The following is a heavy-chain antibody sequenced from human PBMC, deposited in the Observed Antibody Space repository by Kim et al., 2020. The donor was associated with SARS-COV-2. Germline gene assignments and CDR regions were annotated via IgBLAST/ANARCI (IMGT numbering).Heavy chain of an antibody. D-gene: IGHD2-2*01. Sequence: SETLSLTCTVSGGSISSGDYYWSWIRQPPGKGLEWIGYIYYSGSTYYNPSLKSRVTISVDTSKNQFSLKLSSVTAADTAVYYCARASCSSTSCYSVYYYYYMDVWGKGTTVTVSS. CDR2: IYYSGST. V-gene: IGHV4-30-4*01. CDR3: ARASCSSTSCYSVYYYYYMDV. J-gene: IGHJ6*03. CDR1: GGSISSGDYY.